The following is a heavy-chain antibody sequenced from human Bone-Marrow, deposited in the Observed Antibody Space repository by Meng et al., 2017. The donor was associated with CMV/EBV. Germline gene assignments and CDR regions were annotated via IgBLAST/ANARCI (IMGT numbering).Heavy chain of an antibody. CDR2: IFFSGSI. J-gene: IGHJ4*02. CDR1: GGSIRNNNYY. V-gene: IGHV4-39*07. Sequence: SETLSLTCIVSGGSIRNNNYYWGWIRQPPGKGLEWIGNIFFSGSIYYNLSLKTRVTISRDLSKNQFSLMLRSITAADTAVYYCARLIATDFHESRGYYRGPMAVWGQGELVTIAS. CDR3: ARLIATDFHESRGYYRGPMAV. D-gene: IGHD3-22*01.